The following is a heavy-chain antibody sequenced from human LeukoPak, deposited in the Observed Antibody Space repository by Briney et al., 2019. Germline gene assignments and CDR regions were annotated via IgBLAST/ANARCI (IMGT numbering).Heavy chain of an antibody. D-gene: IGHD3-10*01. Sequence: SETLSHTCAVYGGSFSGYYWSWIRQPPGKGLEWIGEINHSGSTNYNPSLKSRVTISVDTSKNQFSLKLSSVTAADTAVYYCARAFSMVRGVFMFDYWGQGTLVTVSS. CDR2: INHSGST. J-gene: IGHJ4*02. CDR3: ARAFSMVRGVFMFDY. CDR1: GGSFSGYY. V-gene: IGHV4-34*01.